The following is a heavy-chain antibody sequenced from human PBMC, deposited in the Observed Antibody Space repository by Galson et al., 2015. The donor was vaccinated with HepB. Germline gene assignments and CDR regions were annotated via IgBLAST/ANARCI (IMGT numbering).Heavy chain of an antibody. CDR1: GGTFSSYA. Sequence: SVKVSCKASGGTFSSYAISWVRQAPGQGLEWMGGIIPIFGTANYAQKFQGRVTITADESTSTAYMELSSLRSEDTAVYYCARNEQGGGSIDYWGQGTLVTVSS. J-gene: IGHJ4*02. D-gene: IGHD2-15*01. CDR2: IIPIFGTA. CDR3: ARNEQGGGSIDY. V-gene: IGHV1-69*13.